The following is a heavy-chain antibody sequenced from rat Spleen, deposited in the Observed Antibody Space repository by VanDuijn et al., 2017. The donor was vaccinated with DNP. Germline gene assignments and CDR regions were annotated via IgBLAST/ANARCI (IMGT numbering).Heavy chain of an antibody. CDR3: AGRPPPTRGPFDY. D-gene: IGHD1-4*01. CDR1: RITFSDHN. V-gene: IGHV5-7*01. CDR2: ISYDGSDT. Sequence: EVQLVESGGGLVQPGRSLKLSCAVSRITFSDHNMAWVRQAPKKGLEWVATISYDGSDTYYQYSVKGRFTISRDNAKSTLYLQMDSLRSEDTATYYCAGRPPPTRGPFDYWGQGVTVTVSS. J-gene: IGHJ2*01.